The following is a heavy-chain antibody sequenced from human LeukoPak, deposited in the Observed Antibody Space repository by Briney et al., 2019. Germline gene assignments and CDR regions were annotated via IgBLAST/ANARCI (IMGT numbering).Heavy chain of an antibody. V-gene: IGHV3-23*01. D-gene: IGHD6-19*01. J-gene: IGHJ5*02. CDR2: ISGSGGNT. Sequence: GGSLRLSCAASGFTFSNYAMSWVRQAPGKGLEWVSAISGSGGNTYYADSVKGRFTISRDNSKNTLYLEMNSLRAEDTAVYYCAKDPPGYSSGWFTFDPWGQGTLVIVSS. CDR3: AKDPPGYSSGWFTFDP. CDR1: GFTFSNYA.